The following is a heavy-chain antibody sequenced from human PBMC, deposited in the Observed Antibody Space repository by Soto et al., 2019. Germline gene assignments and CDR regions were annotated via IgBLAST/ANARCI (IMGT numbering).Heavy chain of an antibody. CDR1: GFTFRSHG. Sequence: QVQLVESGGGVVQPGRSLRLSCAASGFTFRSHGMHWVRQAPGKGLEWVAVIWYDGSNKYYADSAKGRFTISRDNSKNTLYLQMNRLRVEDTAVYYCAREGYGGEAPFDFWCQGTLVTVSS. CDR2: IWYDGSNK. J-gene: IGHJ4*02. D-gene: IGHD2-21*01. CDR3: AREGYGGEAPFDF. V-gene: IGHV3-33*01.